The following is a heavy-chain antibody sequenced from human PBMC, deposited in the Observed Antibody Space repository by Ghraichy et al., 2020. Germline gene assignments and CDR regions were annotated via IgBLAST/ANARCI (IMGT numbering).Heavy chain of an antibody. CDR2: IYTSGST. V-gene: IGHV4-4*07. CDR3: WGSSGSSSPRDAFDI. D-gene: IGHD5-18*01. Sequence: SETLSLTCTVSGGSISSYYWSWIRQPAGKGLEWIGRIYTSGSTNYNPSLKSRVTMSVDTSKNQFSLKLSSVTAADTAVYYCWGSSGSSSPRDAFDIWGQGTMVTVSS. J-gene: IGHJ3*02. CDR1: GGSISSYY.